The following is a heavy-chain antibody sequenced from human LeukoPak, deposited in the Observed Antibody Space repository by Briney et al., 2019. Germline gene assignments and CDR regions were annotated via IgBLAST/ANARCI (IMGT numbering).Heavy chain of an antibody. D-gene: IGHD5-18*01. CDR3: ARFHTAMAYHYYGMDV. Sequence: GGSLRLSCAASGFTFSTYTLNWVRQAPGKGLEWVSSISSSSSYVYYADSVKGRFTISRDNAKNSLYLQMNSLRAEDTAVYYCARFHTAMAYHYYGMDVWGQGTTVTVSS. V-gene: IGHV3-21*01. CDR2: ISSSSSYV. J-gene: IGHJ6*02. CDR1: GFTFSTYT.